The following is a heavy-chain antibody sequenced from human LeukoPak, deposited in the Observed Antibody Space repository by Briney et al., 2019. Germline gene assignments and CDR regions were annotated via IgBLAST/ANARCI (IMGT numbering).Heavy chain of an antibody. V-gene: IGHV3-7*01. CDR2: IKEDGRKI. J-gene: IGHJ4*02. Sequence: PGGSLRLSCGASGFTFSSFAMSWVRLAPGKGLEWVANIKEDGRKIYYVDSVKGRFTISRDNAKNSLSLQLNSLRAEDTAVYYCARDRAYFDYWGQGTLVTVSS. CDR3: ARDRAYFDY. CDR1: GFTFSSFA.